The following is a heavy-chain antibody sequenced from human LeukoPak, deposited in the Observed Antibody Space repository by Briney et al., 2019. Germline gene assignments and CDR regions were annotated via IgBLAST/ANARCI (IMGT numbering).Heavy chain of an antibody. CDR3: ARVGRGGTREDTFDI. D-gene: IGHD3-16*01. J-gene: IGHJ3*02. Sequence: GGSLRLSCAASGFTFSSYSMNWVRQTPGKGLDWVSSIGASGSHIYYADSVKGRLTISRDNAKNSLYLQVNSLRAEDTAVYYCARVGRGGTREDTFDIWGQGTMVTVSS. V-gene: IGHV3-21*01. CDR2: IGASGSHI. CDR1: GFTFSSYS.